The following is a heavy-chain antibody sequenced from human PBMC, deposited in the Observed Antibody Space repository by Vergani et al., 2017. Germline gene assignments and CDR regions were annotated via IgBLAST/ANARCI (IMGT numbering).Heavy chain of an antibody. CDR3: ARHRGSGGFFPSSYFYGMDV. CDR2: IHHSGDT. J-gene: IGHJ6*02. V-gene: IGHV4-38-2*01. CDR1: DSSIMTNPY. Sequence: QVQLQESGPGLVKPSETLTLTCDVSDSSIMTNPYWGWFRQSPGKGLEWIGCIHHSGDTHYNSSLKSRVSISIVSSSKFSLSLTSVTAADTAIYYCARHRGSGGFFPSSYFYGMDVWGHATNVTVSS. D-gene: IGHD3-10*01.